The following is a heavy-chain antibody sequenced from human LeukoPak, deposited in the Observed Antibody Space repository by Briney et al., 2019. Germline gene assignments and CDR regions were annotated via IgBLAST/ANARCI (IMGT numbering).Heavy chain of an antibody. Sequence: SSETLSLTCTVSGGSISSSSYYWGWIRQPPGKGLEWIGSIYYSGSTYYNPSLKSRVTISVDTSKNQFSLKLSSVTAADTAVYYCARHQHRGYSYAREPKLDYFDYWGQGTLVTVSS. D-gene: IGHD5-18*01. CDR2: IYYSGST. CDR3: ARHQHRGYSYAREPKLDYFDY. J-gene: IGHJ4*02. CDR1: GGSISSSSYY. V-gene: IGHV4-39*01.